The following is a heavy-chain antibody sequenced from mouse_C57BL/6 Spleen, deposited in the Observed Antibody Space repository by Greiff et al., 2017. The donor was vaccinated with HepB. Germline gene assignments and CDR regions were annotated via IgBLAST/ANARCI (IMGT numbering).Heavy chain of an antibody. Sequence: EVQLQESGAELVRPGASVKLSCTASGFNIKDDYMHWVKQRPERGLEWIGWIDPENGDTEYASKFQGKATITADTSSNTAYLQLSSLTSEDTAVYYCTTAQATRFAYWGQGTLVTVSA. CDR1: GFNIKDDY. J-gene: IGHJ3*01. D-gene: IGHD3-2*02. CDR2: IDPENGDT. V-gene: IGHV14-4*01. CDR3: TTAQATRFAY.